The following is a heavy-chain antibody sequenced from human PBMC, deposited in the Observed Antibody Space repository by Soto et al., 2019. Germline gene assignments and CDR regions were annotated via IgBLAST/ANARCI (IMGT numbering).Heavy chain of an antibody. CDR2: ISPKSGGT. CDR3: ANVWSDYSGVQY. Sequence: ASVKVSCKASGYTFIDYYMHWVRQAPGQGFEWMGRISPKSGGTNYAQKFQGRVTMTWDTSLNTAYMELSSLISEDTAVYYCANVWSDYSGVQYCGQGTLVTVSS. CDR1: GYTFIDYY. J-gene: IGHJ4*02. V-gene: IGHV1-2*02. D-gene: IGHD3-3*01.